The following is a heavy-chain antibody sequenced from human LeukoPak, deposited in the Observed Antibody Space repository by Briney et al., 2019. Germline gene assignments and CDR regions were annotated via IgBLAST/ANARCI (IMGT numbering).Heavy chain of an antibody. J-gene: IGHJ5*02. CDR3: ARCAPAGGFDP. CDR1: GSRFTSYW. CDR2: IYPGDSDT. Sequence: GESLKISCKGSGSRFTSYWIGWVRQMPGKGLEWMGIIYPGDSDTRYSPSSQGQVTISADKSISTAYLQWSSLKASDTAMYYCARCAPAGGFDPWGQGTLVTVSS. D-gene: IGHD1-26*01. V-gene: IGHV5-51*01.